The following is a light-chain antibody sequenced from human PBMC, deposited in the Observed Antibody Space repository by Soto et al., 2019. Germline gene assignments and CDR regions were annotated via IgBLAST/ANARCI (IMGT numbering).Light chain of an antibody. Sequence: EIVMSQSPATLSVSPRERVSLSCRASQSVNSKLAWYQQKPGQAPRLLIYGASTRATGIPARFSGSGSGTEFTLTISSLQPDDFATYYCQQYNSYPITFGQGTRLEIK. CDR1: QSVNSK. J-gene: IGKJ5*01. V-gene: IGKV3-15*01. CDR2: GAS. CDR3: QQYNSYPIT.